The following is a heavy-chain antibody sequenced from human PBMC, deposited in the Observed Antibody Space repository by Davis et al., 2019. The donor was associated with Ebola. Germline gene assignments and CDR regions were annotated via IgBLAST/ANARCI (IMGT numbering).Heavy chain of an antibody. V-gene: IGHV4-59*01. CDR3: ARGHGGNSLY. D-gene: IGHD4-23*01. Sequence: SETLSLTCTVSGGSISSYYWSWIRQPPGKGLEWIGYIYYSGSTNYNPPLKSRVTISVDTSKNQFSLKLSSVTAADTAVYYCARGHGGNSLYWGQGTLVTVSS. CDR1: GGSISSYY. CDR2: IYYSGST. J-gene: IGHJ4*02.